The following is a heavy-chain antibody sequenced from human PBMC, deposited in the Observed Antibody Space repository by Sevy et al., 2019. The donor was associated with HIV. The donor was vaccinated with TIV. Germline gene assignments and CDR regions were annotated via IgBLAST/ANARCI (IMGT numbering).Heavy chain of an antibody. V-gene: IGHV3-23*01. J-gene: IGHJ4*02. D-gene: IGHD3-22*01. CDR2: ISGSGGCT. CDR3: AQHTPRYYYDSSGYLY. CDR1: GFTFSSYA. Sequence: GGSLRLSCAASGFTFSSYAMSWVRQAPGKGLEWVSAISGSGGCTYYADSVKGRFTISRDNAKNTLYLQMNSLRAEDTAVYYCAQHTPRYYYDSSGYLYWGQGTLVTVSS.